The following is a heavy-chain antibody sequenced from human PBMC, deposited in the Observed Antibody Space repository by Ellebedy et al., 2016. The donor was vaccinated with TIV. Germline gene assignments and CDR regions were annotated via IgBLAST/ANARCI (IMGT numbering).Heavy chain of an antibody. V-gene: IGHV3-30*09. CDR2: ISSDGNNI. Sequence: PGGSLRLSCAASGFSFSRFPMHWVRQAPGQGLEWVALISSDGNNIYYADSVKGRFAISRDNSKSTLFLQMNSLRPEDTAVYYCARESTYCGADCYSLSDHWGQGALVTVSA. CDR1: GFSFSRFP. J-gene: IGHJ5*02. D-gene: IGHD2-21*02. CDR3: ARESTYCGADCYSLSDH.